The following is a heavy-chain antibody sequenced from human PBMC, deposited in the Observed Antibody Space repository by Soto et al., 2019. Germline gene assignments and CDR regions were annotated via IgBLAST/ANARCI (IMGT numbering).Heavy chain of an antibody. Sequence: ASVKVSCKASGYTFTNYAMHWVRPAPGQGLEWMGRIIPILGIANYAQKFQGRVTITADKSTSTAYMELSSLRSEDTAVYYCATLPPRIVVSLLPIPTWGQGILVTAPQ. J-gene: IGHJ5*02. CDR3: ATLPPRIVVSLLPIPT. D-gene: IGHD2-21*01. CDR2: IIPILGIA. V-gene: IGHV1-69*04. CDR1: GYTFTNYA.